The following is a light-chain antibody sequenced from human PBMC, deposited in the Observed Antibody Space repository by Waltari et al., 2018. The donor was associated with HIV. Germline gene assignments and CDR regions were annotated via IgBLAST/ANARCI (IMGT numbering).Light chain of an antibody. CDR1: RAIYSS. CDR3: QQYNSPPLS. J-gene: IGKJ4*01. V-gene: IGKV1-NL1*01. CDR2: GAS. Sequence: QMTQSPSFLSASVADRVTITFRASRAIYSSLAWYQHKPGKVPRLLVSGASRLEPGVPSRFTGSGSGTEYALTISTLQPEDFATYYCQQYNSPPLSLGGGTRVHIK.